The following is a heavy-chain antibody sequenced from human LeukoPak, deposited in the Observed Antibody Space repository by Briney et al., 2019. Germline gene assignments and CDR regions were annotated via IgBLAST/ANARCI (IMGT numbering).Heavy chain of an antibody. CDR1: GFTFNNYA. J-gene: IGHJ4*02. Sequence: GGSLRLSCAASGFTFNNYAMTWVRQAPGKGLEWVSTIIGSGGNTDYADSVKGRFTISRDNSKNTLYLQMNSLRVEDMAVYYCAKWRLVPRDPFDYWGQGTLVTVSS. D-gene: IGHD6-19*01. CDR2: IIGSGGNT. V-gene: IGHV3-23*01. CDR3: AKWRLVPRDPFDY.